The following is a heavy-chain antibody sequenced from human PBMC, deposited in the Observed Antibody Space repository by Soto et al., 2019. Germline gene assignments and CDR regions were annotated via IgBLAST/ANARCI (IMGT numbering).Heavy chain of an antibody. CDR2: ISGYNGDT. CDR3: AKNGQPPYYYYGMDV. CDR1: GYTFSRYG. Sequence: QGQLVQSGPEVKKPGASVKVSCKASGYTFSRYGISWVRQAPGQGLEWMGWISGYNGDTIYAQKVQGRVTMTIDTSTYTPYMELRRLTSDDTAIYYCAKNGQPPYYYYGMDVWGQGTTVTVSS. V-gene: IGHV1-18*01. J-gene: IGHJ6*02. D-gene: IGHD2-8*01.